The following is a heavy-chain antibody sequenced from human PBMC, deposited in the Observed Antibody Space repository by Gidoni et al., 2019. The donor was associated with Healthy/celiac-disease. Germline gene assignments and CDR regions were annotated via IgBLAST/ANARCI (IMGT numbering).Heavy chain of an antibody. CDR1: GGSISSGSYY. J-gene: IGHJ4*02. D-gene: IGHD6-19*01. CDR3: ARYDSSGWSYYFDY. V-gene: IGHV4-61*02. CDR2: IYTSGST. Sequence: QVQLQESGPGLVKPSQTLSLTCTVSGGSISSGSYYWSWIRQPAGKGLEWIGRIYTSGSTNYNPSLKSRVTISVDTSKNQFSLKLSSVTAADTAVYYCARYDSSGWSYYFDYWGQGTLVTVSS.